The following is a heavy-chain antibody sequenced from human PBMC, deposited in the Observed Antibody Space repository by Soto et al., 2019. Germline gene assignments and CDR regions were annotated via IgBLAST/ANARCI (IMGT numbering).Heavy chain of an antibody. Sequence: GESLKISCKGSGYSFTSYWIGWVRQMPGKGLEWMGIIYPGDSDTRYSPSFQGQVTISADKSISTAYLQWSSLKASDTAMYYCARFRTSRTSYYYYGMDVWRQGTPVTVSS. J-gene: IGHJ6*02. CDR2: IYPGDSDT. V-gene: IGHV5-51*01. D-gene: IGHD2-2*01. CDR3: ARFRTSRTSYYYYGMDV. CDR1: GYSFTSYW.